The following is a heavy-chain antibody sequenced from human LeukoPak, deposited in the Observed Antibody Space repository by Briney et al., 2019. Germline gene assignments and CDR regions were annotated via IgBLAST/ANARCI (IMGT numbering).Heavy chain of an antibody. V-gene: IGHV3-74*01. Sequence: GGSLRLSCAASGFTFSNYMMHWVRQAPGKGLVWASRINSDGSSTSYADSVKGRFTISRDNAKNTLYLQMNSLRAEDTAVYYCASGGRYSSGWYGYYFDYWGQGTLVTVSS. CDR2: INSDGSST. D-gene: IGHD6-19*01. CDR1: GFTFSNYM. CDR3: ASGGRYSSGWYGYYFDY. J-gene: IGHJ4*02.